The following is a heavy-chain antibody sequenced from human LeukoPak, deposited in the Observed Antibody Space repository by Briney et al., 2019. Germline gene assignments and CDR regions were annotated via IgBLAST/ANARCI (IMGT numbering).Heavy chain of an antibody. V-gene: IGHV1-18*01. CDR2: ISAYNGNT. CDR1: GYTFTSYG. CDR3: ASGVRPTADYYYGMDV. Sequence: ASVKVSCKASGYTFTSYGISWVRQAPGQGLEWMGWISAYNGNTNYAQKLQGRVTMTTDTSTSTAYMELRSPRSDDTAVYYCASGVRPTADYYYGMDVWGQGTTVTVSS. J-gene: IGHJ6*02. D-gene: IGHD3-10*01.